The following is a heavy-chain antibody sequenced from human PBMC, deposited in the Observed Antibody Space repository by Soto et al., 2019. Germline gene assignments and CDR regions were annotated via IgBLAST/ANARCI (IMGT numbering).Heavy chain of an antibody. CDR1: GGSFSGYY. J-gene: IGHJ4*02. CDR2: INHSGST. D-gene: IGHD6-13*01. CDR3: ARGGGSSWPPPFDY. Sequence: NPSETLSLTCAVYGGSFSGYYWSWIRQPPGKGLEWIGEINHSGSTNYNPSLKSRVTISVDTSKNQFSLKLSSVTAADTAVYYCARGGGSSWPPPFDYWGQGTLVTVSS. V-gene: IGHV4-34*01.